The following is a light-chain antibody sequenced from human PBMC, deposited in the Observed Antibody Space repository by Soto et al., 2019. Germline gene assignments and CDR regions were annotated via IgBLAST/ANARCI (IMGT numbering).Light chain of an antibody. J-gene: IGLJ2*01. CDR2: SNN. Sequence: QSVLTQPPSASGTHGQRVTISCSGSSSNIGSNTVNWYQQLPVTAPKLLIYSNNQLPSGVTDRFSGSKSGTSASLAISGLQSEDEAYYYCAAWDDSLNGHVVFGGGTQLTVL. CDR3: AAWDDSLNGHVV. CDR1: SSNIGSNT. V-gene: IGLV1-44*01.